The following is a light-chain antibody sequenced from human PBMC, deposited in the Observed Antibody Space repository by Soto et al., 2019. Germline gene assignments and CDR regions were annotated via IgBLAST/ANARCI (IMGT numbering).Light chain of an antibody. V-gene: IGLV2-14*01. CDR1: NRDIGSYNY. Sequence: QSVLTQPASVSGSPGQSITISCTGTNRDIGSYNYVSWYQQYPGKGPKLIIFEVTNRPSGVSNRFSGSKSGNTASLTISGLQAEDEAEYHCSSYTSSSTLIFGGGTQLTVL. CDR3: SSYTSSSTLI. J-gene: IGLJ2*01. CDR2: EVT.